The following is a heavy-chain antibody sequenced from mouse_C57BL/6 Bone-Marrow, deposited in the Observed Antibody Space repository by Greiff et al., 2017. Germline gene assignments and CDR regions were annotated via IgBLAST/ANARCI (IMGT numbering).Heavy chain of an antibody. CDR1: GFNIKNTY. CDR3: ARDYYYGTPFDY. CDR2: IDPANGNT. Sequence: VQLKESVAELVRPGASVKLSCTASGFNIKNTYMHWVKQRPEQGLEWIGRIDPANGNTKYAPKFQGKATINADTSSNPAYLQLSSLTSEDTAIYYCARDYYYGTPFDYWGQGTTLTVSS. J-gene: IGHJ2*01. D-gene: IGHD1-1*01. V-gene: IGHV14-3*01.